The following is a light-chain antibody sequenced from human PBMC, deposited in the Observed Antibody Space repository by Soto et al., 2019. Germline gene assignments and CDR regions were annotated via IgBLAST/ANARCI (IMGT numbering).Light chain of an antibody. CDR2: EVT. V-gene: IGLV2-8*01. CDR3: SAYAASNTFV. CDR1: SSDVGNNY. Sequence: QSVLAQPPSESGSPGQSVTISCTGTSSDVGNNYVSWYQQHLGKAPKLIIYEVTLRPSGVPDRFSGSKSGNTASLTVSGLKADDDADYYCSAYAASNTFVFGTGIKLTVL. J-gene: IGLJ1*01.